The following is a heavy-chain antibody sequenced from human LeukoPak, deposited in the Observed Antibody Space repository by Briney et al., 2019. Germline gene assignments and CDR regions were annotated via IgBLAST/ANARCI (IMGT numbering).Heavy chain of an antibody. V-gene: IGHV3-30*02. D-gene: IGHD2-2*01. CDR1: GFTFRSNG. CDR3: ARDKVVPAEGWFDP. J-gene: IGHJ5*02. CDR2: IRSDGINK. Sequence: GRSLRLSCAASGFTFRSNGLHWVRQAPGKGLEWVALIRSDGINKNYADSVKGRFTISRDTSKNTLYLQMNSLRAEDTAVYYCARDKVVPAEGWFDPWGQGTLVTVSS.